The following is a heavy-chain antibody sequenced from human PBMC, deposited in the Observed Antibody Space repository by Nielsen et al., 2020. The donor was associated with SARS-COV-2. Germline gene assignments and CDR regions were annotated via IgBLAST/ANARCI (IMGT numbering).Heavy chain of an antibody. Sequence: ASVKVSCSASGYTFTGCYIHWVRQAPGQGLEWMGWINPNSGDTNYAQKFQGLVTMTTDTAISTAYMELGRLRSDDTAVYYCARTSDGSSYYGMDVWGQGTTVTVSS. CDR1: GYTFTGCY. CDR3: ARTSDGSSYYGMDV. CDR2: INPNSGDT. D-gene: IGHD2-15*01. J-gene: IGHJ6*02. V-gene: IGHV1-2*04.